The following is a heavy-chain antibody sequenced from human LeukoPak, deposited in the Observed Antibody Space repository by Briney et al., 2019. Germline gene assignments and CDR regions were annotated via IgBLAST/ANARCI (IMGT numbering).Heavy chain of an antibody. V-gene: IGHV4-59*01. CDR1: GGSISSYY. CDR2: IYYSGST. CDR3: ARRNSGNVAFDY. J-gene: IGHJ4*02. D-gene: IGHD3-10*01. Sequence: SETLSLTCTVSGGSISSYYWSWIRQPPGKGLEWIGYIYYSGSTNYNPSLKSRVTISVDTSKNQFSLKLSSVTAADTAVYYCARRNSGNVAFDYWGQGTLVTVSS.